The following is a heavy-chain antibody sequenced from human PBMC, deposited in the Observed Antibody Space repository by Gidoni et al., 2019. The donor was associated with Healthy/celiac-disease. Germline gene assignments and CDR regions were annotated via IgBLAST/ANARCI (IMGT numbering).Heavy chain of an antibody. CDR2: INAGNGNT. J-gene: IGHJ3*02. CDR3: ARDTGITIFGVVINKVGRAFDI. D-gene: IGHD3-3*01. Sequence: QVQLVQSGAEVKKPGASVKVSCKASGYTFTSYAMHWVRQAPGQRLEWMGWINAGNGNTKYSQKFQGRVTITRDTSASTAYMELSSLRSEDTAVYYCARDTGITIFGVVINKVGRAFDIWGQGTMVTVSS. CDR1: GYTFTSYA. V-gene: IGHV1-3*01.